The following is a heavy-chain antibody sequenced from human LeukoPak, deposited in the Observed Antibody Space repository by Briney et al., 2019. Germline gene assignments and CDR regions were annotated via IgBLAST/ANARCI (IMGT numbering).Heavy chain of an antibody. CDR2: ISGSGDNT. CDR1: GFTFSSHW. Sequence: LSGGSLRLSCAASGFTFSSHWMHWVRQAPGKGLEWVSGISGSGDNTYYADSVKGRLTISRDNSKNTLYVQVNSLGTEDTAAYYCAKGSYYDSSGSFYFDYWGQGTLVTVSS. CDR3: AKGSYYDSSGSFYFDY. V-gene: IGHV3-23*01. D-gene: IGHD3-22*01. J-gene: IGHJ4*02.